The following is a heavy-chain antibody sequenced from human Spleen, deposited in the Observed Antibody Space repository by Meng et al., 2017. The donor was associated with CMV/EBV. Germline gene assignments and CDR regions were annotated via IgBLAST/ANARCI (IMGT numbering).Heavy chain of an antibody. Sequence: SGSTFTGYYMHWVRQAPGQGLEWMGWINPNSGGTNYAQKFQGRVTMTRDTSISTAYMELSRLRSDDTAVYYCARAYYGSSKGWFDPWGQGTLVTVSS. D-gene: IGHD3-10*01. V-gene: IGHV1-2*02. CDR3: ARAYYGSSKGWFDP. CDR1: GSTFTGYY. J-gene: IGHJ5*02. CDR2: INPNSGGT.